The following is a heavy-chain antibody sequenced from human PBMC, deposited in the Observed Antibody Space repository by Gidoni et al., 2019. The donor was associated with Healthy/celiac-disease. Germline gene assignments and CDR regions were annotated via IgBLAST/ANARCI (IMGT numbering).Heavy chain of an antibody. CDR3: ARDPPPNDYYDSSGYNDYYFDY. CDR1: GFTFASYS. D-gene: IGHD3-22*01. Sequence: EVQLVESGGGLVQPGGSLSLSCAASGFTFASYSMHWFGQAPGTGLEWVSYISSSSSTIYDADSVKGRFTISRDNAKNSLYLQMNSLRAEDTAVYYCARDPPPNDYYDSSGYNDYYFDYWGQGTLVTVSS. CDR2: ISSSSSTI. V-gene: IGHV3-48*04. J-gene: IGHJ4*02.